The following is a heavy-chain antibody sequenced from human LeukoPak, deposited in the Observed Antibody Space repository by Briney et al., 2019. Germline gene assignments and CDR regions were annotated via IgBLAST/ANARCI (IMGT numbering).Heavy chain of an antibody. V-gene: IGHV3-23*01. CDR2: IYGNGGTT. J-gene: IGHJ4*02. CDR3: AKDFRIGYSAHFDY. D-gene: IGHD2-21*01. CDR1: GFTFRSHA. Sequence: GGSLRLSCVGSGFTFRSHAMSWVRQAPEKGLEFVSGIYGNGGTTYYADSVKGRFSISRDNSKNTLYLQMDSLRGEDTAVYYCAKDFRIGYSAHFDYWGQGALVTVSS.